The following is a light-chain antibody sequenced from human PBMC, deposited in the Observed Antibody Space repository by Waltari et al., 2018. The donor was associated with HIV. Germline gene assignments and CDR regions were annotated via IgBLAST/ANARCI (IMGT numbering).Light chain of an antibody. CDR1: QSVGNP. Sequence: EIVMTQSPATLSVSPGAGATLACRASQSVGNPLGWYQQTPGQAPRLLIHAASTRATDIPARFIGTGYGTEFTLTSSSLQSEDFAVYHFHQYDVWPLTFGVGTKVEI. CDR2: AAS. CDR3: HQYDVWPLT. J-gene: IGKJ4*01. V-gene: IGKV3-15*01.